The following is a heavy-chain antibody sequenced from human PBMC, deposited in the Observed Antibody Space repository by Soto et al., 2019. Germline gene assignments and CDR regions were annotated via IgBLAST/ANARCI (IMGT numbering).Heavy chain of an antibody. CDR3: ARHDSSGYYYPHFDY. D-gene: IGHD3-22*01. J-gene: IGHJ4*02. CDR1: GYSFTSYW. V-gene: IGHV5-51*01. Sequence: HGESLKISCKGSGYSFTSYWIGWVRQMPGKGLEWMGIIYPGDSDTRYSPSFQGQVTISADKSISTAYLQWSSLKASDTAMYYCARHDSSGYYYPHFDYWGQRTLVTVSS. CDR2: IYPGDSDT.